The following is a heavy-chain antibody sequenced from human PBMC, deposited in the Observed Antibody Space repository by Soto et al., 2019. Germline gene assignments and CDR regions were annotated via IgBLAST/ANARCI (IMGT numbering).Heavy chain of an antibody. V-gene: IGHV1-8*01. CDR3: ARGLKSTTPLIRGVNPYYYYYMDV. D-gene: IGHD3-10*01. CDR2: MNPNSGDT. J-gene: IGHJ6*03. Sequence: QVQLVQSGAEVKKPGASVKVSCKASGYTFSSYDINWVRQATGQGLEWMGWMNPNSGDTNYPQKFPDGVTLCRNTSIAAAYMDLISLRSEDTAVYYCARGLKSTTPLIRGVNPYYYYYMDVWGEGTTVTVSS. CDR1: GYTFSSYD.